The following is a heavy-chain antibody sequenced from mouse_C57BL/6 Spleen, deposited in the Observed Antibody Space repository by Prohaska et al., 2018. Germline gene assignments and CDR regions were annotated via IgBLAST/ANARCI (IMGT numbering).Heavy chain of an antibody. Sequence: HGNSLEWIVYLNPNNGGTSYNQKFKGKATLTVNKSSSTAYMELRSLTSEDSAVYYCAPLFDYGSSYGSGYYAMDYWGQGTSVIVSS. CDR2: LNPNNGGT. D-gene: IGHD1-1*01. CDR3: APLFDYGSSYGSGYYAMDY. J-gene: IGHJ4*01. V-gene: IGHV1-22*01.